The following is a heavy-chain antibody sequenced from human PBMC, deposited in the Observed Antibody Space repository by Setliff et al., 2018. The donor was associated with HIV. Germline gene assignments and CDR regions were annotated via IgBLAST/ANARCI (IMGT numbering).Heavy chain of an antibody. D-gene: IGHD3-9*01. CDR2: ISTTGST. CDR1: GDSISSGSYF. V-gene: IGHV4-61*09. CDR3: ARGHDNKYYYFYYMDV. J-gene: IGHJ6*03. Sequence: PSDTLSLTCTVSGDSISSGSYFWIWIRQPAGKGLEWMGHISTTGSTNYNPSLKSRVIMSVDTSRNQFSLKLSSVTAADTAVYYCARGHDNKYYYFYYMDVWGKGTTVTVS.